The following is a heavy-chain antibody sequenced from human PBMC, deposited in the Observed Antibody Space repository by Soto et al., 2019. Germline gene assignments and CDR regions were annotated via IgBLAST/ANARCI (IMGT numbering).Heavy chain of an antibody. V-gene: IGHV3-9*01. J-gene: IGHJ6*02. CDR2: TTWNSDII. D-gene: IGHD6-19*01. Sequence: GGSLRLSCAASGFTFDEYAMHWVRQPLGKGPEWVSGTTWNSDIIVYADSVKGRFTISRDNAKNSLYLQMNSLRPEDTALYYCVRVNASGPYFSGMDVWGQGTTVTVSS. CDR3: VRVNASGPYFSGMDV. CDR1: GFTFDEYA.